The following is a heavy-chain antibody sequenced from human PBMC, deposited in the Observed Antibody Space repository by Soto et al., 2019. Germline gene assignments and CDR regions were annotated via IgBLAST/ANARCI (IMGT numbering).Heavy chain of an antibody. Sequence: SETLSLTCAVSGASISSSNWWSWVRQPPGKGLEWIGEIYHSGSTNYNPSLKSRVTISVDKSKNQFSLKLGSVTAADTAVYYCARKPLTGTTRFYYYYYGMDVWGQGTTVT. J-gene: IGHJ6*02. CDR2: IYHSGST. V-gene: IGHV4-4*02. CDR3: ARKPLTGTTRFYYYYYGMDV. D-gene: IGHD1-7*01. CDR1: GASISSSNW.